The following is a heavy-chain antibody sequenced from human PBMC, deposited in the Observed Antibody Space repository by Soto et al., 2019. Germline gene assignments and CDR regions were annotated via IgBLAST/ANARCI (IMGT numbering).Heavy chain of an antibody. D-gene: IGHD2-2*01. CDR2: IKSKTDGGTT. J-gene: IGHJ3*02. Sequence: PGGSLRLSCAASGFTFSNAWMNWVRQAPGKGLEWVGRIKSKTDGGTTDYAAPVKGRFTISRDDSKNTLYLQMNSLKTEDTAVYYCTTDHESTAPDAFDIWGQGTMVTVSS. V-gene: IGHV3-15*07. CDR3: TTDHESTAPDAFDI. CDR1: GFTFSNAW.